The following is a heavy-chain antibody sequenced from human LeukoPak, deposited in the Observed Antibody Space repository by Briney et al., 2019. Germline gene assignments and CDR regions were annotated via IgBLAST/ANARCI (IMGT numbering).Heavy chain of an antibody. CDR3: AWNSQYYFDY. D-gene: IGHD1-7*01. Sequence: PGGSLRLSCAASGFTFSSYGMHWVRQAPGMGLEWVAFIRYDGSNKYYADSVKGRFTISRDNSKNTLYLQMNSLRAEDTAVYYCAWNSQYYFDYWGQGTLVTVSS. CDR1: GFTFSSYG. J-gene: IGHJ4*02. CDR2: IRYDGSNK. V-gene: IGHV3-30*02.